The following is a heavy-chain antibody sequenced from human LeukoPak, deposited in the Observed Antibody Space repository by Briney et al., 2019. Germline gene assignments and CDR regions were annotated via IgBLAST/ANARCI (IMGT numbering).Heavy chain of an antibody. CDR2: IWSDGTEK. D-gene: IGHD2-15*01. Sequence: GGSLRLSCATSGFTFSHYGMHWVRQAPGKGLEWVAVIWSDGTEKYYGDSVKGRFTISRDNAKNSLSLQMNSLRVEDTAVYYCARDRDCGDGGCYPHFDYWGQGVRVTVSS. J-gene: IGHJ4*02. CDR1: GFTFSHYG. V-gene: IGHV3-33*01. CDR3: ARDRDCGDGGCYPHFDY.